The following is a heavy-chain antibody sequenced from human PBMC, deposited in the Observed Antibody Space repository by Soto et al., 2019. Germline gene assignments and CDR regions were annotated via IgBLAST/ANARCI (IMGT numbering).Heavy chain of an antibody. Sequence: GESLKISCNGSGYSFTIYWIRWVRQMPGKGLEWMGRIDPSDSYTNYSPSFQGHVTISADKSISTAYLQWSSLKASDTAMYYCAGSYYYYGMDVWGQGTTVTVSS. CDR2: IDPSDSYT. V-gene: IGHV5-10-1*01. CDR1: GYSFTIYW. CDR3: AGSYYYYGMDV. J-gene: IGHJ6*02.